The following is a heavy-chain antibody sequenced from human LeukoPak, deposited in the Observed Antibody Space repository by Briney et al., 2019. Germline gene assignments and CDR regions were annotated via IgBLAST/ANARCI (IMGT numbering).Heavy chain of an antibody. CDR1: GFIFSSYG. CDR3: ARVRVILTTMASFAY. D-gene: IGHD3-9*01. CDR2: IWYDGSNK. Sequence: GGSLRLSCVASGFIFSSYGMHWVRQAPGKGLEWVAVIWYDGSNKNYADSVKGRFTISRDNSKNTVYLHMNSLRAEDTAVYYCARVRVILTTMASFAYWGQGSLVTVSP. V-gene: IGHV3-33*01. J-gene: IGHJ4*02.